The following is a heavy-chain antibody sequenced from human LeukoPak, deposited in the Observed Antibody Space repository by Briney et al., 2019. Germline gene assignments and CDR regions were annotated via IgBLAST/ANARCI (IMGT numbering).Heavy chain of an antibody. CDR1: GYTFTDYY. Sequence: ASVKVSCKASGYTFTDYYFHWVRQAPGQGLEWLGWINPHGTGTTYAQKFRGRVTMTRDTSMNTDYLELSGLGADDTAVYYCARGGSDCYTTSCQRNLDYWGQGTLVTVSP. V-gene: IGHV1-2*02. CDR2: INPHGTGT. CDR3: ARGGSDCYTTSCQRNLDY. D-gene: IGHD2-2*01. J-gene: IGHJ4*02.